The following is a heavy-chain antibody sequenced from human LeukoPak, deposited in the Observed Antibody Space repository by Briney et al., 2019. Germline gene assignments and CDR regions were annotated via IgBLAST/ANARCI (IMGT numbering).Heavy chain of an antibody. CDR1: GFTFSGYA. Sequence: GGSLRLSCATSGFTFSGYAMSWVRQAPGKGLVWVSRINTDGSSTSYADSVKGRFTISRDNAKNTLYLQMNSLRAEDTAVYYCARDRPRYCSSTSCYKGQYFQHWGQGTLVTVSS. CDR2: INTDGSST. J-gene: IGHJ1*01. D-gene: IGHD2-2*02. V-gene: IGHV3-74*01. CDR3: ARDRPRYCSSTSCYKGQYFQH.